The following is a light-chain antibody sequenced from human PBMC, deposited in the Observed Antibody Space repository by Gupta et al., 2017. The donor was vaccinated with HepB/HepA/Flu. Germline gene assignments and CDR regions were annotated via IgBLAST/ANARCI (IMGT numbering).Light chain of an antibody. V-gene: IGKV3-20*01. J-gene: IGKJ3*01. CDR3: RQRGT. Sequence: EIVLTQSPATLPLSPGERATLSCRTSQSVSSSYLPWYQQKPGQAPRLPIYGASTRDTGIPARFSASGSGTDSSLTISKVEPEDYAVYYCRQRGTFGHGTKVDIK. CDR2: GAS. CDR1: QSVSSSY.